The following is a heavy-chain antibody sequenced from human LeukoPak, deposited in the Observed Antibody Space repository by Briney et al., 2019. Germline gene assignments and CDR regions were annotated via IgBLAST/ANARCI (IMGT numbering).Heavy chain of an antibody. Sequence: GGSLRLSCADSGITISNNWMSWVRQAPGKGLEWVANIKLDGSEQYYMDSVKGRFTISRDNAKNSLYLQMNSLRAEDTAVYYCARDRRERNYDSSGYSDYWGQGTLVTVSS. V-gene: IGHV3-7*01. CDR3: ARDRRERNYDSSGYSDY. CDR2: IKLDGSEQ. CDR1: GITISNNW. J-gene: IGHJ4*02. D-gene: IGHD3-22*01.